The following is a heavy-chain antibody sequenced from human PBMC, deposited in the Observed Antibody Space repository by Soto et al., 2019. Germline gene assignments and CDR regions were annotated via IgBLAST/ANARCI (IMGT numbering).Heavy chain of an antibody. Sequence: QVQLVQSGAEVKKPGASVKVSCKASGYTFTSYDINWVRQATGQGLEWMGWMNPNSGNTGYAQKFQGRVTMTRNTXIXXAYMELSSLRSEDTAVYYCARASGYYDSSGYWFDPWGQGTLVTVSS. CDR3: ARASGYYDSSGYWFDP. CDR2: MNPNSGNT. D-gene: IGHD3-22*01. V-gene: IGHV1-8*01. J-gene: IGHJ5*02. CDR1: GYTFTSYD.